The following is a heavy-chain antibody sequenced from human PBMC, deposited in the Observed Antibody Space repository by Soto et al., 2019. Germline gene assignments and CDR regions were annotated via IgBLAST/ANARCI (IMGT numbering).Heavy chain of an antibody. CDR3: TTTYYYGSGSYYSYYYYGMDV. CDR1: GFTFSCSG. V-gene: IGHV3-73*01. Sequence: PGGSLRLSCAASGFTFSCSGMHWVRQASGKGLGWVGRIRIKANSYATAYAASVKGRFTISRDDSKNTAYLQMNSLKTEDTAVYYCTTTYYYGSGSYYSYYYYGMDVWGQGTTVTVSS. D-gene: IGHD3-10*01. J-gene: IGHJ6*02. CDR2: IRIKANSYAT.